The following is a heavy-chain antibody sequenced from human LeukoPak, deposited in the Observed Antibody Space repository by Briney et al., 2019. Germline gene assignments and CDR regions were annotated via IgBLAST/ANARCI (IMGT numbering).Heavy chain of an antibody. V-gene: IGHV3-48*01. J-gene: IGHJ4*01. CDR3: ARDHRYAFDN. CDR2: IGISSGNT. Sequence: GGSLRLSCAASGLNFIDYSMNWVRQAPGKGLEWISYIGISSGNTKYADSVKGRFTISRDKARNSLYLQMNSLRVEDTAMYYCARDHRYAFDNWGHGTLVTVSS. D-gene: IGHD5-12*01. CDR1: GLNFIDYS.